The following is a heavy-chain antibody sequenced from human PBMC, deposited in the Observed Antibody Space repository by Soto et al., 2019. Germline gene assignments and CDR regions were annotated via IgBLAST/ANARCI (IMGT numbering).Heavy chain of an antibody. CDR1: GFTFSSYS. Sequence: PGGSLRLSCAASGFTFSSYSMNWVRQAPGKGLEWVSSISSSSSYIYYADSVKGRFTISRDNAKNSLYLQMNSLRAEDTAVYYCARDFLPGFGPSDGMDVWGQGTTVTVSS. V-gene: IGHV3-21*01. D-gene: IGHD3-10*01. CDR3: ARDFLPGFGPSDGMDV. J-gene: IGHJ6*02. CDR2: ISSSSSYI.